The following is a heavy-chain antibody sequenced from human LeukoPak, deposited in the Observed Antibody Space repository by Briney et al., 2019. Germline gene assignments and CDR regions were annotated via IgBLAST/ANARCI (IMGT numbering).Heavy chain of an antibody. CDR1: GYTFTSYD. J-gene: IGHJ5*02. Sequence: ASVKVSCKASGYTFTSYDINWVRQATGQGLEWMGWMNPNSGNTGYAQKFQGRVTMTRNTSISTAYMELSGLRSEDTAVYYCARKEGLLWFGELLDWFDPWGQGTLVTVSS. CDR2: MNPNSGNT. D-gene: IGHD3-10*01. CDR3: ARKEGLLWFGELLDWFDP. V-gene: IGHV1-8*01.